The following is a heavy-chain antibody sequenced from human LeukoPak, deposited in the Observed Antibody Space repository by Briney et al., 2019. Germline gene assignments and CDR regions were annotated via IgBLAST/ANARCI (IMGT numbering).Heavy chain of an antibody. Sequence: GGSLRLSRAASGFIVSDDYISWVRQTPGKGLEWVSVIYSGGATFYADSVKGRFTISRDNSKNTVHLQMNSLRAEDTAVYYCASGGKYCTGGACYGDWGQGTLVTVPS. D-gene: IGHD2-8*02. CDR2: IYSGGAT. J-gene: IGHJ4*02. V-gene: IGHV3-53*01. CDR3: ASGGKYCTGGACYGD. CDR1: GFIVSDDY.